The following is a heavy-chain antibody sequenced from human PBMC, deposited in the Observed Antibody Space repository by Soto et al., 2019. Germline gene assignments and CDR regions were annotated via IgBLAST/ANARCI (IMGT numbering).Heavy chain of an antibody. CDR2: PYHSGST. D-gene: IGHD3-22*01. CDR3: AASLSTQYYDSSGYYPDFDI. Sequence: SEALSLTCDGSGDAISRSGASGSWIRHAPGKAPDWIGFPYHSGSTYYNPSLESRVTISVDRSKNQFSLKLKSVTAADRAVYYCAASLSTQYYDSSGYYPDFDIWAQGIIVTVSS. V-gene: IGHV4-30-2*01. J-gene: IGHJ3*02. CDR1: GDAISRSGAS.